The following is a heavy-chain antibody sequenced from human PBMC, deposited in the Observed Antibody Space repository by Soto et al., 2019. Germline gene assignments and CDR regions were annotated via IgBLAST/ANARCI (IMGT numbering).Heavy chain of an antibody. CDR2: ISDSGGAT. V-gene: IGHV3-23*01. CDR1: GFTFSSYA. D-gene: IGHD3-22*01. Sequence: PGESLKISCAASGFTFSSYAMRWVRQAPGKGLEWVSAISDSGGATYYVDSVKGRFTISRDNSKNTVYLQMNSLRAEDTAIYYCARSAATTNYYFGPWGQGILVTVSS. CDR3: ARSAATTNYYFGP. J-gene: IGHJ5*02.